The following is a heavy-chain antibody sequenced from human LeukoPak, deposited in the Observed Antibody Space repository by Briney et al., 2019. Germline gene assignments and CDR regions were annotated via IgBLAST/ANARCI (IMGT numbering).Heavy chain of an antibody. Sequence: GGSLRLSCAASGFRFDDYGMSWVRLAPGRGLEWVSGITWNSAKTAYAEAVKGRYTISRDNAKNSLYLQMNSLSAEDTALYYCARDWRSGYSIDNWGQGTLVTVPS. D-gene: IGHD6-19*01. V-gene: IGHV3-20*04. CDR2: ITWNSAKT. CDR1: GFRFDDYG. CDR3: ARDWRSGYSIDN. J-gene: IGHJ4*02.